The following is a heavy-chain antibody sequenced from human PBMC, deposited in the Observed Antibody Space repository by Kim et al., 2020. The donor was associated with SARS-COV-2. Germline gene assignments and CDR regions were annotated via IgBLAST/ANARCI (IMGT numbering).Heavy chain of an antibody. CDR2: TK. Sequence: TKEYAASVKSRFTISRDDSTSIAYLQMNSLKTEDTAVYYCTRVENWNEDYWGQGTLVTVSS. J-gene: IGHJ4*02. CDR3: TRVENWNEDY. V-gene: IGHV3-49*02. D-gene: IGHD1-1*01.